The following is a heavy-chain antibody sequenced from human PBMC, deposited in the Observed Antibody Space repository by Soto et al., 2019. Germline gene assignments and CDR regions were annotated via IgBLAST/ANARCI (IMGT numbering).Heavy chain of an antibody. CDR2: ISWNSGSI. V-gene: IGHV3-9*01. J-gene: IGHJ6*03. CDR1: GFTFDDYA. CDR3: AKGPALKGLELRHYYYYYMDV. Sequence: GGSLRLSCAASGFTFDDYAMHWVRQAPGKGLEWVSGISWNSGSIGYADSVKGRFTISRDNAKNSLYLQMNSLRAEDTALYYCAKGPALKGLELRHYYYYYMDVWGKGTTVTVSS. D-gene: IGHD1-7*01.